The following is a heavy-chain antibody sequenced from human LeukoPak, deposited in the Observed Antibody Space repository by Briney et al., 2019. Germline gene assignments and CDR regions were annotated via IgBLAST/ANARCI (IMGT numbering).Heavy chain of an antibody. CDR2: IYSGGST. D-gene: IGHD3-10*01. V-gene: IGHV3-53*01. CDR3: ARGDGSYYFDY. J-gene: IGHJ4*02. Sequence: GGSLRLSCAASGFTVSSTYMSWVRQAPGKGLEWVSVIYSGGSTFYAVSLKGRFTISRDNSKNTLYLQINSLIVEDTALYYCARGDGSYYFDYWGQGTLVTVSS. CDR1: GFTVSSTY.